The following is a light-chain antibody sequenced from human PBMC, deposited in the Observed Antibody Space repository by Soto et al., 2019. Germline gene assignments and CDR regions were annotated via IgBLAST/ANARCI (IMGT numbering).Light chain of an antibody. V-gene: IGLV1-44*01. CDR2: RNN. CDR1: TSNLGSNT. Sequence: QSVLTQPPSSSGTPGQRVTFSCSGSTSNLGSNTVNWYQQLPGTAPKLLISRNNRRSSGVTDRFSGSKSATSASLAISGLQSEDEADYYCASWDDSLNEVVFGGGTKLTVL. J-gene: IGLJ3*02. CDR3: ASWDDSLNEVV.